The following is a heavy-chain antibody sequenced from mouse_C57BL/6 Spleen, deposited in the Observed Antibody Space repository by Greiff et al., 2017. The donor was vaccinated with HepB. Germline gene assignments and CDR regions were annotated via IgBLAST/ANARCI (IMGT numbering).Heavy chain of an antibody. CDR1: GYTFTSYT. D-gene: IGHD2-3*01. V-gene: IGHV1-4*01. CDR2: INPSSGYT. Sequence: VQLQHSGAELARPGASVKMSCKASGYTFTSYTMHWVKQRPGQGLEWIGYINPSSGYTKYNQKFKDKATLTADKSSSTAYMQLSSLTSEDSAVYYCARWDDGYLYYFDYWGQGTTLTVSS. J-gene: IGHJ2*01. CDR3: ARWDDGYLYYFDY.